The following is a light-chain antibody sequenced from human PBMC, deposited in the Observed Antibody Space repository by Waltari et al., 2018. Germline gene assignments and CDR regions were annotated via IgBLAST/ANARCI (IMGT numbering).Light chain of an antibody. J-gene: IGLJ3*02. CDR2: GTS. Sequence: QSVLTQPPSVSGAPGQRVTISCTGSSSNIGAGYDVHWYQQLPGTAPKLLIYGTSNRPSGVPDRVAGSKSGTSASLAITGLQAEDEADYYCQSYDSSLSEVFGGGTKLTVL. CDR1: SSNIGAGYD. CDR3: QSYDSSLSEV. V-gene: IGLV1-40*01.